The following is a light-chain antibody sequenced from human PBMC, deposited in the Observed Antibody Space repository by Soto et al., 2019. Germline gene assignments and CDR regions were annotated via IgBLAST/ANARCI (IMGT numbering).Light chain of an antibody. V-gene: IGLV6-57*03. CDR2: EDN. CDR1: SGNIASNY. J-gene: IGLJ2*01. CDR3: QSYDASNQV. Sequence: NFMLTQPHSVSESPGNTVTISCTRSSGNIASNYVQWYQQRPGSAPTTVIYEDNQRPSGVPDRFSGSIDSSSNSAALTISGLRTEDEPDYYCQSYDASNQVFGGGTKLTVL.